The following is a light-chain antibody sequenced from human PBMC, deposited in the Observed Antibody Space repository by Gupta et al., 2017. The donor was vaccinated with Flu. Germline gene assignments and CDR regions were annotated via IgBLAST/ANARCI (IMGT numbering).Light chain of an antibody. Sequence: TLSVSPGETVTLACRARHGINQNLAWYQKRPRRPPRLLIHDASTRAQGITARFSGSGVWAEVTLTISSRQSEDFEVYYCKHEEKGHPLFTFGQGTKLEI. V-gene: IGKV3-15*01. J-gene: IGKJ2*01. CDR2: DAS. CDR3: KHEEKGHPLFT. CDR1: HGINQN.